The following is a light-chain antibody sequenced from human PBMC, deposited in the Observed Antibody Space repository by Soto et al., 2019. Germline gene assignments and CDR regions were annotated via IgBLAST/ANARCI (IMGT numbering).Light chain of an antibody. CDR1: TSDVGGYNY. CDR3: CSYAGSYTYV. V-gene: IGLV2-11*01. Sequence: QSALTQPRSVSGSPGQSVTISCTGTTSDVGGYNYVSWYQQHPGKAPKLMIYNVSKRPSGVPDRFSGYKSGNTASLTISGLHAEDEADYYCCSYAGSYTYVFGTGTKLTVL. J-gene: IGLJ1*01. CDR2: NVS.